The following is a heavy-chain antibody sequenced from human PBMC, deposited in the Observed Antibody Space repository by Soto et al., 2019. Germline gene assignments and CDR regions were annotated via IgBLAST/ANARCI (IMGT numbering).Heavy chain of an antibody. V-gene: IGHV4-30-4*01. Sequence: LRLSCTVSGGSISSGDYYWSWIRQPPGKGLEWIGYIYYSGSTYYNPSLKSRVTISVDTSKNQFSLKLSSVTAADTAVYYCARAYSSWLRRGGNWFDPWGQGTLVTVSS. CDR1: GGSISSGDYY. D-gene: IGHD5-12*01. CDR3: ARAYSSWLRRGGNWFDP. J-gene: IGHJ5*02. CDR2: IYYSGST.